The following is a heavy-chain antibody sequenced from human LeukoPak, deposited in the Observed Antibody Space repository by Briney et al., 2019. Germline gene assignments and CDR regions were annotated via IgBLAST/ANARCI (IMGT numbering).Heavy chain of an antibody. V-gene: IGHV4-59*12. CDR3: ASSSGYGGNVD. Sequence: PSETLSLTCTVSGGSISSYYWNWIRQPPGKGLEWIGYIYYSGSTNYNPSLKSRVTISVDTSKNQFSLKLSSVTAADTAVYYCASSSGYGGNVDWGQGTLVTVSS. CDR1: GGSISSYY. D-gene: IGHD4-23*01. J-gene: IGHJ4*02. CDR2: IYYSGST.